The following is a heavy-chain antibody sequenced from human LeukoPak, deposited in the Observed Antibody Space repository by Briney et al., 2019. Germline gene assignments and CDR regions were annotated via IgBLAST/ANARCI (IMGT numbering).Heavy chain of an antibody. CDR3: ARAAGWFGELSCWFDP. V-gene: IGHV4-59*01. J-gene: IGHJ5*02. CDR2: IYYSGST. D-gene: IGHD3-10*01. Sequence: SETLSLTCTVSGGSISSYYWSWLRQPPGKGLEWIGYIYYSGSTNYNPSLKSRVTISVDTSKNQFSLKLSSVTAADTAVYYRARAAGWFGELSCWFDPWGQGTLVTVSS. CDR1: GGSISSYY.